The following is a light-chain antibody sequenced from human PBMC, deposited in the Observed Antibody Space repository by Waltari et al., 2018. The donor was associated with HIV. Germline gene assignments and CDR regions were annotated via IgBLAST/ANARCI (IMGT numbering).Light chain of an antibody. Sequence: DTQMIQSPSSLSASVGDKVTITCRASQNISTYLNWFQQKSGKPPNLLIYTASTLQSGVPSRFSGSGSGTHFTLTINCLQSDDFATYYCQQYNSYPWTFGQGTKVEIK. V-gene: IGKV1-39*01. CDR3: QQYNSYPWT. J-gene: IGKJ1*01. CDR2: TAS. CDR1: QNISTY.